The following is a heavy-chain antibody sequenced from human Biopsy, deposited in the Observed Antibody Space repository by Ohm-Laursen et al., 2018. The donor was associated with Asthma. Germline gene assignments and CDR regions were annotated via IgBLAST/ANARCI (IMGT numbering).Heavy chain of an antibody. CDR3: ARGSSSRLSQWELLVSGGKRAHSYYGMDV. CDR2: THHSGHT. CDR1: GGSFSSNY. V-gene: IGHV4-34*01. Sequence: SETLSLTCAVYGGSFSSNYWSWIRQTPGKGLEWLWDTHHSGHTNYNPALSSRLTLSVDTSKNQFSLRLTSVTAADTAVYYCARGSSSRLSQWELLVSGGKRAHSYYGMDVWGQGTTVTVSS. J-gene: IGHJ6*02. D-gene: IGHD1-26*01.